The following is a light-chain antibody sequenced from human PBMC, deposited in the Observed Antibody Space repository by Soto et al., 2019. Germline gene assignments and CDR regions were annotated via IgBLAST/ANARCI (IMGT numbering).Light chain of an antibody. J-gene: IGKJ1*01. CDR1: QGISNY. Sequence: DIQMTQSPSSLSASVGDRVTITCRASQGISNYLAWYQQKPGKVPKLLIYAASTVQSGVPSRFSDSGSGTDFTLSISNLQPEDVATYYCQKYNSSPWTFGQGTNVEIK. CDR2: AAS. CDR3: QKYNSSPWT. V-gene: IGKV1-27*01.